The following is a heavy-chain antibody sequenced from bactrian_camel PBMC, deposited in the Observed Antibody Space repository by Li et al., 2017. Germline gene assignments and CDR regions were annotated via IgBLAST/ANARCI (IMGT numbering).Heavy chain of an antibody. J-gene: IGHJ6*01. Sequence: VQLVEYGGGLVQPGGSLRLSCDVSGFTFSAYAMSWVRQAPQKEVEWVAAIIDDGTSKYYSDSVKGRFTISQDNAKAALYLEMNSLKPEDTGVYYCASGWGRAARTRSPCRDVPFGYWSQGTQVTVS. V-gene: IGHV3S31*01. CDR2: IIDDGTSK. CDR1: GFTFSAYA. D-gene: IGHD5*01. CDR3: ASGWGRAARTRSPCRDVPFGY.